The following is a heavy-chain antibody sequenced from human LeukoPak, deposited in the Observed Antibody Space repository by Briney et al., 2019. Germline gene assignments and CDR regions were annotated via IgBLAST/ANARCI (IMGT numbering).Heavy chain of an antibody. CDR3: ARDHKGGYDSPYYYYYMDV. Sequence: ASVKVSCKASGYTFTGYYMHWVRQAPGQGLEWMGWINPNSGGTNYAQKFQGRVTMTRDTSISTAYMELSRLRSDDTAVYYCARDHKGGYDSPYYYYYMDVWGKGTTVTVSS. CDR1: GYTFTGYY. J-gene: IGHJ6*03. CDR2: INPNSGGT. V-gene: IGHV1-2*02. D-gene: IGHD3-22*01.